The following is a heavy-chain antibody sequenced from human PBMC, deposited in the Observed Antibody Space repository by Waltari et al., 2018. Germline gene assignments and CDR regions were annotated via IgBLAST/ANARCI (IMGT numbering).Heavy chain of an antibody. CDR1: GGTFSSYA. Sequence: QVQMVQSGAEVKKPGSSVKVSCKASGGTFSSYAISWVRQAPGQGLEWMGGIIHILGIANYAQKFQGRGTITADKSTSTVYMELSSLSSEDTAVYYCARAFSQWLVRLDYWGQGTLVTVSS. V-gene: IGHV1-69*10. D-gene: IGHD6-19*01. CDR3: ARAFSQWLVRLDY. J-gene: IGHJ4*02. CDR2: IIHILGIA.